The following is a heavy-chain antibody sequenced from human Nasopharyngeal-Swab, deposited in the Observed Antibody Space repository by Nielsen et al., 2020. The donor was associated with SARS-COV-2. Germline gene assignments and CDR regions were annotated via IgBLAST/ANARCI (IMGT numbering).Heavy chain of an antibody. J-gene: IGHJ3*01. V-gene: IGHV3-64*02. Sequence: GESLEISCAASGFIFSHFGIHWVRHAPGKGLEYLSSISGNGDRTYYVESVKGRFTISRDDSKNTMYLQMDNLRIEDTAVYFCARVSGGSLKNSFDLWGQGTRVTVSS. D-gene: IGHD3-16*01. CDR3: ARVSGGSLKNSFDL. CDR2: ISGNGDRT. CDR1: GFIFSHFG.